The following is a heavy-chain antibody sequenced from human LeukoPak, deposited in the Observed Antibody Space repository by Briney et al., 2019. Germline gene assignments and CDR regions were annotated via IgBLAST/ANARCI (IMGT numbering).Heavy chain of an antibody. D-gene: IGHD6-19*01. CDR1: GFTFSSYG. V-gene: IGHV3-33*01. CDR3: ARDHALGWYGSTPLGY. CDR2: IWYDGSNK. J-gene: IGHJ4*02. Sequence: QSGGSLRLSCAASGFTFSSYGMHWVRQAPGKGLEWVAVIWYDGSNKYYADSVKGRFTISRDNSKNTLYLQMNSLRAEDTAVYYCARDHALGWYGSTPLGYWGQGTLVTVSS.